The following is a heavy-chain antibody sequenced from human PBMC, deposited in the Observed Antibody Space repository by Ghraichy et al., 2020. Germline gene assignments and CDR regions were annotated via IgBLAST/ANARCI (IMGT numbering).Heavy chain of an antibody. CDR1: GGSFSGYF. Sequence: SQTLSLTCAVYGGSFSGYFWTWIRQPPGKGLEWIAEINHSGSTNYNPSLKSRVTISVETSKNQFSLKLSSVTAADTAVYYCAGGLEYYYDSISYYPFDYWGQGTLVTVSS. D-gene: IGHD3-22*01. J-gene: IGHJ4*02. CDR3: AGGLEYYYDSISYYPFDY. CDR2: INHSGST. V-gene: IGHV4-34*01.